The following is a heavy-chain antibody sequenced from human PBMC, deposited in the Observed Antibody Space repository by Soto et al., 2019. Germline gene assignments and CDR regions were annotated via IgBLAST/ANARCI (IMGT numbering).Heavy chain of an antibody. Sequence: QVQLQESGPGLVKPSQTLSLTCTVSGGSISSGDYYWSWIRQPPGKGLEWIGYIYYSGSTYYNPSLKTRVTISVDTSKNQFSLKLSSVTAADSAVYYCARERPDGARLDPWGQGTLVTVSS. CDR2: IYYSGST. V-gene: IGHV4-30-4*01. CDR1: GGSISSGDYY. D-gene: IGHD6-6*01. J-gene: IGHJ5*02. CDR3: ARERPDGARLDP.